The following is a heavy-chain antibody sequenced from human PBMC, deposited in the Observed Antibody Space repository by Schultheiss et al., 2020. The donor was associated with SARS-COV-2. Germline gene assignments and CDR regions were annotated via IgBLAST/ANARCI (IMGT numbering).Heavy chain of an antibody. CDR2: IKQDGSEK. J-gene: IGHJ6*02. V-gene: IGHV3-7*03. D-gene: IGHD6-6*01. CDR1: GFIFSNAW. CDR3: TTAVGRPGYYGMDV. Sequence: GGSLRLSCAASGFIFSNAWMGWVRQAPGKGLEWVANIKQDGSEKYYVDSVKGRFTISRDNAKNSLYLQMNSLKTEDTAVYYCTTAVGRPGYYGMDVWGQGTTVTVSS.